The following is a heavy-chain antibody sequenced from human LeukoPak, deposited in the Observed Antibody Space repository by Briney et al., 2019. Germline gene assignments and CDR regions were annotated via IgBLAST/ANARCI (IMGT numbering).Heavy chain of an antibody. J-gene: IGHJ6*03. CDR1: GGSISSGSYY. Sequence: KTSETLSLTCTVSGGSISSGSYYWSWIRQPAGKGLEWIGRIYTSGSTNYNPSLKSRVTISVDTSKNQFSLKLSSVTAADTAVYYCARDKYYYDSSAWFPPGYYYYYYMDVWGKGTTVTISS. CDR2: IYTSGST. D-gene: IGHD3-22*01. V-gene: IGHV4-61*02. CDR3: ARDKYYYDSSAWFPPGYYYYYYMDV.